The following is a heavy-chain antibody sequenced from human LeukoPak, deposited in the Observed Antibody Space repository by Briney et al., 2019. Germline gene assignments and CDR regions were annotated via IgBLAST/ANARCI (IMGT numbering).Heavy chain of an antibody. J-gene: IGHJ6*03. Sequence: GGSLRLSCAASGFTFGNAWMSWVRQAPGKGLEWVGRIKSKTDGGTTDYAAPVKGRFTISRDDSKNTLYLQMNSLRAEDTAVYYCAKAVSADDFWSGYWGYYMDVWGKGTTVTVSS. V-gene: IGHV3-15*01. CDR3: AKAVSADDFWSGYWGYYMDV. CDR2: IKSKTDGGTT. D-gene: IGHD3-3*01. CDR1: GFTFGNAW.